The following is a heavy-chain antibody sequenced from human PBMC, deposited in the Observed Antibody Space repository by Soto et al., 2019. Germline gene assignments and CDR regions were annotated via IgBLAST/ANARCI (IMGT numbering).Heavy chain of an antibody. V-gene: IGHV1-69*06. CDR1: GGTFSSYA. CDR2: IIPIFGTA. D-gene: IGHD2-2*01. Sequence: SVKVSCKASGGTFSSYAISWVRQAPGQGLEWMGGIIPIFGTANYAQKFQGRVTITADKSTSTAYMELSSLRSEDTAVYYCASKDVPAAPFYYYGMDVWGQGTTVTVSS. J-gene: IGHJ6*02. CDR3: ASKDVPAAPFYYYGMDV.